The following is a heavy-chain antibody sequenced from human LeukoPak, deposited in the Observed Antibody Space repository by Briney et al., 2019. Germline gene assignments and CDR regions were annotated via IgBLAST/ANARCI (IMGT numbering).Heavy chain of an antibody. CDR1: GFTFSSYA. CDR3: ARAHDYGDYVLIY. J-gene: IGHJ4*02. Sequence: SGGSLRLSCAASGFTFSSYAMSWIRQPPGKGLEWIGEINHSGSTNYNPSLKSRVTISVDTSKNQFSLKLSSVTAADTAVYYCARAHDYGDYVLIYWGQGTLVTVSS. V-gene: IGHV4-34*01. D-gene: IGHD4-17*01. CDR2: INHSGST.